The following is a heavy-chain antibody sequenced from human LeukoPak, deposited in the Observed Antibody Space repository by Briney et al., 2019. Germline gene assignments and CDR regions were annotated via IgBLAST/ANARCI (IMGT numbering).Heavy chain of an antibody. V-gene: IGHV3-23*01. CDR3: AKDHYDSSGYYPD. D-gene: IGHD3-22*01. CDR1: GFTFTTYA. CDR2: ISGSGGST. J-gene: IGHJ4*02. Sequence: PGGSLRLSCATSGFTFTTYAMTWVRQAPGKGLEWVSAISGSGGSTYYADSVKGRFTISRDNSKNTLYLQMNSLRAEDTAVYYCAKDHYDSSGYYPDWGQGTLVTVSS.